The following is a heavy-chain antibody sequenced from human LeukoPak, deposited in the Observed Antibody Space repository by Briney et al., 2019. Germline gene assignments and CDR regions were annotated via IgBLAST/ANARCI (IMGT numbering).Heavy chain of an antibody. CDR1: GYTFTSYG. CDR3: ARGGYCTNGVCNRDYYYYYYYMDV. D-gene: IGHD2-8*01. J-gene: IGHJ6*03. CDR2: ISAYNGNT. Sequence: ASVKVSCKASGYTFTSYGISWVRQAPGQGLEWMGWISAYNGNTNYAQKLQGRVTMTTDTSTSTAYMELRSLRSDDTAVYYCARGGYCTNGVCNRDYYYYYYYMDVWGKGTTVTVSS. V-gene: IGHV1-18*01.